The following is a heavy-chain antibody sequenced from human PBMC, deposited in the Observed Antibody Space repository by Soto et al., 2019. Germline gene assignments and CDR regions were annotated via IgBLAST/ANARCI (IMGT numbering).Heavy chain of an antibody. CDR1: GGIDSCIRAT. V-gene: IGHV6-1*01. Sequence: NLTDTGTISGGIDSCIRATGELLQPSPSRGLEWLGRTYYRSKWYNDYAVSVKSRITINPDTSKNQFSLQLNSVTPEDTAVYYCARGFAAAGTGYYFDYWGQGTLVT. J-gene: IGHJ4*02. CDR2: TYYRSKWYN. CDR3: ARGFAAAGTGYYFDY. D-gene: IGHD6-13*01.